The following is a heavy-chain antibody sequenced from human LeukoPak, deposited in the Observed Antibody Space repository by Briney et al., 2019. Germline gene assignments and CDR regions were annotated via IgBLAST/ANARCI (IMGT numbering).Heavy chain of an antibody. CDR1: GFTFSSYW. CDR2: INSDGSST. D-gene: IGHD6-6*01. Sequence: GGSLRLSCAASGFTFSSYWMHWVRQAPGKGLVWVSRINSDGSSTSYADSVKGRFTISRDNAKNSLFLQMNSLRAEDTALYYCAKAKYRTDWYFDLWGRGTLVTVSS. V-gene: IGHV3-74*01. CDR3: AKAKYRTDWYFDL. J-gene: IGHJ2*01.